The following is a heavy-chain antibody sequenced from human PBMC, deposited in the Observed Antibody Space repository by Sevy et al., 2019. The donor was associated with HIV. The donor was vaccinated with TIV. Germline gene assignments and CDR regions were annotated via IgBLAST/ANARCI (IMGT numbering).Heavy chain of an antibody. CDR3: AREGCTKPHDY. CDR1: GFTCSKYS. Sequence: GGSLRLSCAASGFTCSKYSMSWVRQPPGKGLEWVSTLSFGCGEINYADSVKGRFTISRDNYKSSVYLQMNNLRPEDTAVYYCAREGCTKPHDYCGQGTLVTVSS. V-gene: IGHV3-23*01. CDR2: LSFGCGEI. D-gene: IGHD2-8*01. J-gene: IGHJ4*02.